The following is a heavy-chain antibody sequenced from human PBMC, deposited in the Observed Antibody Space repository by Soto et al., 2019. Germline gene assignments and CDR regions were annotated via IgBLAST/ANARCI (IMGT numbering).Heavy chain of an antibody. D-gene: IGHD4-17*01. CDR2: LDPSSTYI. CDR3: VRGSYGDYDS. J-gene: IGHJ5*01. CDR1: GFTFSAYT. V-gene: IGHV3-21*02. Sequence: EVQLVESGGGLVKPGGSLRLCCAASGFTFSAYTMNWVRQAPGKGLEWVSSLDPSSTYIYYADSVKGRFTLSRDNAKNSLFLRLNSLRADDTALDYCVRGSYGDYDSWGQGTLVTVSS.